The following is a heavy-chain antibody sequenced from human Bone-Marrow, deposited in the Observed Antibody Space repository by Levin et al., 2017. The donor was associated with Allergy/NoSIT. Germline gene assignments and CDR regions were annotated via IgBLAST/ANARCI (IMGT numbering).Heavy chain of an antibody. D-gene: IGHD2/OR15-2a*01. CDR1: GFTFDDYA. CDR2: ISWNSGSI. V-gene: IGHV3-9*01. CDR3: AKDKGPSVLPDAFDI. Sequence: AGGSLRLSCAASGFTFDDYAMHWVRQAPGKGLEWVSGISWNSGSIGYADSVKGRFTISRDNAKNSLYLQMNSLRAEDTALYYCAKDKGPSVLPDAFDIWGQGTMVTVSS. J-gene: IGHJ3*02.